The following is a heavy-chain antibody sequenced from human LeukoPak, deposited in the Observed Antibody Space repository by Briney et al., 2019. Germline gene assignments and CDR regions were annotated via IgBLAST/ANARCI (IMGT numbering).Heavy chain of an antibody. Sequence: SETLSLTCTVSGGSISSYYWSWIRQPPGKGLEWIGYIYYSGSTNYNPSLKSRVTISVDTSKNQFSPKLSSVTAADTAVYYCARDVRIEGYYYYGMDVWGQGTTVTVSS. CDR2: IYYSGST. CDR3: ARDVRIEGYYYYGMDV. J-gene: IGHJ6*02. V-gene: IGHV4-59*01. D-gene: IGHD3-10*02. CDR1: GGSISSYY.